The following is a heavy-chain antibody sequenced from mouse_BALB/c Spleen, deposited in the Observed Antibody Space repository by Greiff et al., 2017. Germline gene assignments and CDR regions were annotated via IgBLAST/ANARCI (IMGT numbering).Heavy chain of an antibody. Sequence: VQLKQSGPGLVKPSQSLSLTCSVTGYSITSGYYWNWIRQFPGNKLEWMGYISYDGSNNYNPSLKNRISITRDTSKNQFFLKLNSVTTEDTATYYCARGRNYYGSAYWGQGTLVTVSA. CDR1: GYSITSGYY. V-gene: IGHV3-6*02. CDR3: ARGRNYYGSAY. CDR2: ISYDGSN. D-gene: IGHD1-2*01. J-gene: IGHJ3*01.